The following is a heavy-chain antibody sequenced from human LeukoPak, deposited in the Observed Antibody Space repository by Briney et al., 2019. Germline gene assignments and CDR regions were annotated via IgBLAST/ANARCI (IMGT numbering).Heavy chain of an antibody. V-gene: IGHV1-46*01. J-gene: IGHJ5*02. CDR3: ARSGGGYNYGLEVS. Sequence: EASVKVSFKASGYTFTSYYMHWVRQAPGQGLEWMGVINPSDDTKSYAQRFQGRVTMTRDTSTSTVYMELSSLRSEDTAVYYCARSGGGYNYGLEVSWGQGTLVTASS. D-gene: IGHD5-18*01. CDR1: GYTFTSYY. CDR2: INPSDDTK.